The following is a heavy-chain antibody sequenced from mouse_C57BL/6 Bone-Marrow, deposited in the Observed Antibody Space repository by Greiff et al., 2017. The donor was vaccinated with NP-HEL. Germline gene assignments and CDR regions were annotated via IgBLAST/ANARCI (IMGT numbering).Heavy chain of an antibody. V-gene: IGHV1-82*01. J-gene: IGHJ3*01. CDR3: ANWDLFAY. D-gene: IGHD4-1*01. Sequence: QVQLKQSGPELVKPGASVKISCKASGYAFSSSWMNWVKQRPGKGLEWIGRIYPGDGDTNYNGKFTGKATLTADKSSSTAYMQLSSLTSEDSAVYFCANWDLFAYRGQGTLVTVSA. CDR1: GYAFSSSW. CDR2: IYPGDGDT.